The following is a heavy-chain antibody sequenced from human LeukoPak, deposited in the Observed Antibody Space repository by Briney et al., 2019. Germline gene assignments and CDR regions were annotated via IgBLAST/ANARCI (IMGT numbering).Heavy chain of an antibody. J-gene: IGHJ4*02. CDR2: IYYSGST. CDR3: ARTTTVTRRLDY. V-gene: IGHV4-39*01. D-gene: IGHD4-17*01. CDR1: GGSISSSSYY. Sequence: SETLSLTCTVSGGSISSSSYYWSWIRQPPGKGLEWIGSIYYSGSTYYNPSLKSRVTISVDTSKNQFSLKLSSVTAADTAVYYCARTTTVTRRLDYWGQGTLVTVSS.